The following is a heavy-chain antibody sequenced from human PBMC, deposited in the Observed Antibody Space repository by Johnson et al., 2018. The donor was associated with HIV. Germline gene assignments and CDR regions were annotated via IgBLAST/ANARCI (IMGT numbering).Heavy chain of an antibody. CDR1: GFTFDDYA. J-gene: IGHJ3*02. CDR2: ISWDGGST. CDR3: ARRALHYDVLTDYPVAANAFDI. Sequence: VQLVESGGVVVQPGGSLRLSCAASGFTFDDYAMHWVRQAPGKGLEWVSLISWDGGSTIYYADSVKGRFTISRDNAKNSLYLQMNSLTAADTAVYYCARRALHYDVLTDYPVAANAFDIWGQGTMVTVSS. V-gene: IGHV3-43D*03. D-gene: IGHD3-9*01.